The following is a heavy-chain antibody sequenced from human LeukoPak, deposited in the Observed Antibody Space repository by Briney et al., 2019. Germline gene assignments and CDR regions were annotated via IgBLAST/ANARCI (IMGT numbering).Heavy chain of an antibody. J-gene: IGHJ4*02. CDR1: GYTFTGYY. CDR3: VRVKSSGNFYAY. Sequence: VASVKVSCKASGYTFTGYYMHWVRQAPGQGLEWVGWINPSNGSPRYAPKFQGRVTITTDTSISAAYMELSGLTSDDTAVYYCVRVKSSGNFYAYWGQGSLVTVSS. D-gene: IGHD3-10*01. V-gene: IGHV1-2*02. CDR2: INPSNGSP.